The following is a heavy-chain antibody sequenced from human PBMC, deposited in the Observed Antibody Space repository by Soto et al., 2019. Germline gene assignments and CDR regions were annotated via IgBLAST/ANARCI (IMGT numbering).Heavy chain of an antibody. CDR1: GFTFRSYG. CDR3: AKALGELSPESYDY. Sequence: QVQLGESGGGVVQPGRSLRLSCAASGFTFRSYGMHWVRQAPGKGLEWVAIVSYDGSNKYYTDSVKGRFTISRDNSRNTLYLQMNSLRADDTAVYYCAKALGELSPESYDYWGQGTLVTVSS. CDR2: VSYDGSNK. V-gene: IGHV3-30*18. D-gene: IGHD3-16*02. J-gene: IGHJ4*02.